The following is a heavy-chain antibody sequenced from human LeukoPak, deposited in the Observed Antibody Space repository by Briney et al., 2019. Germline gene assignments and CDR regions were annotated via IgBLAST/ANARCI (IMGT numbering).Heavy chain of an antibody. Sequence: ASVKVSCKASGYTFTGYYMHWVRQAPGQGLEWMGWINPNSGGTNYAQKFQGRVTMTRDTSISTAYMELSRLRSDDTAVYYCTRDRRQWLDSPLEAFDIWGQGTMVTVSS. D-gene: IGHD6-19*01. V-gene: IGHV1-2*02. J-gene: IGHJ3*02. CDR3: TRDRRQWLDSPLEAFDI. CDR1: GYTFTGYY. CDR2: INPNSGGT.